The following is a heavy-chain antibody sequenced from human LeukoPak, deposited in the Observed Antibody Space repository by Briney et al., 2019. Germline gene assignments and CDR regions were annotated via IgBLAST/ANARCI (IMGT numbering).Heavy chain of an antibody. Sequence: ASVTVSCKASGYTFTGYYMHWVRQAPGQGLEWMGWINPNSGGTNYAQKFQGRVTMTRDTSISTAYMELSRLRSDDTAVYYCAREEYSSSSNRFDPWGQGTLVTVSS. CDR2: INPNSGGT. D-gene: IGHD6-6*01. J-gene: IGHJ5*02. CDR1: GYTFTGYY. V-gene: IGHV1-2*02. CDR3: AREEYSSSSNRFDP.